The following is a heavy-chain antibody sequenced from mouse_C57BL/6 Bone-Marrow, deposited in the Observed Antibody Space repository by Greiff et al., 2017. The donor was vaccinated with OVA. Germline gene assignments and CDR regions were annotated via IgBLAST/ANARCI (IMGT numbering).Heavy chain of an antibody. CDR2: INPSSGYS. J-gene: IGHJ1*03. Sequence: QVHVKQSGAELAKPGASVKLSCKASGYTFTSYWMHWVKQRPGQGLEWIGYINPSSGYSKYNQKFKDKATLTADKSSSTAYMQLSSLTYEDSAVYYCATGDGYYGWYFDVWGTGTTVTVSS. CDR3: ATGDGYYGWYFDV. CDR1: GYTFTSYW. V-gene: IGHV1-7*01. D-gene: IGHD2-3*01.